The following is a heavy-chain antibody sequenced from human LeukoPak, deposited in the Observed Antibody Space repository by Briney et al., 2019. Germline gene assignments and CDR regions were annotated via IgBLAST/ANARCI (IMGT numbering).Heavy chain of an antibody. CDR3: AKGIAGSRPPFDY. CDR2: ISGSGGST. CDR1: GFTFSSYA. V-gene: IGHV3-23*01. J-gene: IGHJ4*02. Sequence: GGSLRLSCEASGFTFSSYAMSWVRQAPGKGLEWVSAISGSGGSTYYADSVKGRFTISRDNSKNTLYLQMNSLRAEDTAVHYCAKGIAGSRPPFDYWGRGTVVTVSS.